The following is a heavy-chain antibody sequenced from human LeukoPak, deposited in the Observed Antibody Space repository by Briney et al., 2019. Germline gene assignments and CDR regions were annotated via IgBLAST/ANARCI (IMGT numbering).Heavy chain of an antibody. V-gene: IGHV4-38-2*01. Sequence: PSETLSLTCAVSGDSISGSYWSWIRQPPGKGLEWIGSIYHSGSTYYNPSLKSRVTISVDTSKNQFSLKLSSVTAADTAVYYCAIRTPYCGGDCLDAFDIWGQGTMVTVSS. CDR2: IYHSGST. D-gene: IGHD2-21*02. CDR3: AIRTPYCGGDCLDAFDI. CDR1: GDSISGSY. J-gene: IGHJ3*02.